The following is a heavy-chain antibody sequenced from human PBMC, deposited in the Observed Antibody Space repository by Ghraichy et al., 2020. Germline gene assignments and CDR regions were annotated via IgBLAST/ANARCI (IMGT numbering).Heavy chain of an antibody. Sequence: SETLSLTCTVSGGYISSSSYYWGWIRQPPGKGLEWIGSIYYSGSTYYNPSLKSRVTISVDTSKNQFSLKLSSVTAADTAVYYCASGAYDSSGYSVGDAFDIWGQGTMVTVTS. CDR1: GGYISSSSYY. CDR2: IYYSGST. CDR3: ASGAYDSSGYSVGDAFDI. V-gene: IGHV4-39*01. J-gene: IGHJ3*02. D-gene: IGHD3-22*01.